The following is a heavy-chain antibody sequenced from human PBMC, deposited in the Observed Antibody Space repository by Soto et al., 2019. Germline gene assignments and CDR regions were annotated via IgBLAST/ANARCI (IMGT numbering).Heavy chain of an antibody. Sequence: PGGSLRLSCAASGFTFSSYWMSWVRQAPGKGLEWVANIKQDGSEKYYVDSVKGRFTISRDNAKNSLYLQMNSLRAEDTAVYYCARGIRFLEWLRHHYYGMDVWGQGTTVTVSS. J-gene: IGHJ6*02. CDR1: GFTFSSYW. D-gene: IGHD3-3*01. V-gene: IGHV3-7*04. CDR2: IKQDGSEK. CDR3: ARGIRFLEWLRHHYYGMDV.